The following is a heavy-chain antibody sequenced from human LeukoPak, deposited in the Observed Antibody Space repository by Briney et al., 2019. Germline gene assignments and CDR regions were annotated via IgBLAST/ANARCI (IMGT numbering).Heavy chain of an antibody. CDR2: IYKSGTT. Sequence: SETLSLTCTVPGESINPYYWNWIRQSAGKGLEWIGHIYKSGTTHFNPSLTSRVTMSLDTSRNQFSLKLRSVTAADTAVYFCARSFLDYMDVWGKGTTVTVSS. CDR1: GESINPYY. J-gene: IGHJ6*03. D-gene: IGHD2/OR15-2a*01. V-gene: IGHV4-4*07. CDR3: ARSFLDYMDV.